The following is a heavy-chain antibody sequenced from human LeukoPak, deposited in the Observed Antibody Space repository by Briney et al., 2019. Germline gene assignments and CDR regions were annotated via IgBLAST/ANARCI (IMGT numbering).Heavy chain of an antibody. CDR3: ARDQARYDFWSGYFRY. CDR1: GFTFSSYS. Sequence: AESLRLSCAASGFTFSSYSMNWVRQAPGKGLEWVSSISSSSSYIYYADSVKGRFTISRDNAKNSLYLQMNSLRAEDTAVYYCARDQARYDFWSGYFRYWGQGTLVTVSS. CDR2: ISSSSSYI. D-gene: IGHD3-3*01. V-gene: IGHV3-21*01. J-gene: IGHJ4*02.